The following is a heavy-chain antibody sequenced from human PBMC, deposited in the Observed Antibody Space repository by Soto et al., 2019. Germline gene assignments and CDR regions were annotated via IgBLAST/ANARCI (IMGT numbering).Heavy chain of an antibody. D-gene: IGHD6-13*01. V-gene: IGHV4-59*01. Sequence: QVQLQESGPGLVKPSETLSLTCTVSGGSISSYYWSWIRQPPGKGLEWIGYIYYSGSTNYNPSLKSRVTISVDTSQNQFSLKLSSVTAADTAVYYCARCIAAAGTWWFGPWGQGTLVTVSS. J-gene: IGHJ5*02. CDR2: IYYSGST. CDR3: ARCIAAAGTWWFGP. CDR1: GGSISSYY.